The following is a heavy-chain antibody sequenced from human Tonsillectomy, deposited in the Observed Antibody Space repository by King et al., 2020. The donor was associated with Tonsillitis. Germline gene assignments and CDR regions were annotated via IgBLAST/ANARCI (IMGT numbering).Heavy chain of an antibody. J-gene: IGHJ6*02. D-gene: IGHD1-26*01. V-gene: IGHV3-23*04. CDR2: ISGSGGST. Sequence: VQLVESGGGLVQPGGSLRLSCAASGFTFSSYAMSWVRQAPGKGLEWVSAISGSGGSTYYADSVKGRFTIPSDNSKNTLYLQMNILRAADTAVYYFSKEIVGATTWYYGMDVWGQGTTVTVSS. CDR3: SKEIVGATTWYYGMDV. CDR1: GFTFSSYA.